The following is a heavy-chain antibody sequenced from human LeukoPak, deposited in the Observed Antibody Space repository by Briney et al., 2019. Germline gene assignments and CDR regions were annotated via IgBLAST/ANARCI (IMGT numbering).Heavy chain of an antibody. J-gene: IGHJ6*02. CDR1: GGSISSSNW. V-gene: IGHV4-4*02. CDR2: IYHSGST. D-gene: IGHD3-22*01. CDR3: ARAAGGRYYDSSGYSGPADYGMDV. Sequence: PSGTLPLTCAVSGGSISSSNWWSWVRQPPGKGLEWIGEIYHSGSTNYNPSLKSRVTISVDKSKNQFSLKLSSVTAADTAVYYCARAAGGRYYDSSGYSGPADYGMDVWGQGTTVTVSS.